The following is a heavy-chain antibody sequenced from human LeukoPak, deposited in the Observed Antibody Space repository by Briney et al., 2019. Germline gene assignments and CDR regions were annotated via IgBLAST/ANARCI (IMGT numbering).Heavy chain of an antibody. D-gene: IGHD1-26*01. Sequence: PSETLSLTCAVSGGSISSSHWWSWVRQPPGKGLEWIGEIYHGGTTNYNSSLKSRVTISVDKSKNQFSLKLSSVTAADTAVYYCATTTIRLGYWGQGTLVTVSS. CDR3: ATTTIRLGY. CDR1: GGSISSSHW. CDR2: IYHGGTT. J-gene: IGHJ4*02. V-gene: IGHV4-4*02.